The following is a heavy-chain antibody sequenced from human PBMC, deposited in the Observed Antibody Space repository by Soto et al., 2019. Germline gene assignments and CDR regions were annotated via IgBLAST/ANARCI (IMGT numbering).Heavy chain of an antibody. CDR2: IRGSGGGT. Sequence: EVQLLESGGGLVQPGGSLRLSCAASGFTFSNYAMSWVRQTPGKGLEWVSGIRGSGGGTYYADSVKGRFTISRDNSKNTMYLQMNSLSAEDTAVYYCAKGIYGGPDYWGQGTLVTVSS. V-gene: IGHV3-23*01. CDR1: GFTFSNYA. D-gene: IGHD4-17*01. CDR3: AKGIYGGPDY. J-gene: IGHJ4*02.